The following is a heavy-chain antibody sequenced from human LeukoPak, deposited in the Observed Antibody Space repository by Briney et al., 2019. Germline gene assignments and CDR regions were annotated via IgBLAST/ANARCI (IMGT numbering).Heavy chain of an antibody. CDR2: IIPIFGTA. CDR1: GGTFSSYA. Sequence: EASVKVSCKASGGTFSSYAISWVRQAPGQGLEWMGGIIPIFGTANYAQKFQGRVTITADKSTSTAYMELSSLRSKDTAVYYCARGVRYDILTGYYNDVYFDYWGQGTLVTVSS. J-gene: IGHJ4*02. V-gene: IGHV1-69*06. D-gene: IGHD3-9*01. CDR3: ARGVRYDILTGYYNDVYFDY.